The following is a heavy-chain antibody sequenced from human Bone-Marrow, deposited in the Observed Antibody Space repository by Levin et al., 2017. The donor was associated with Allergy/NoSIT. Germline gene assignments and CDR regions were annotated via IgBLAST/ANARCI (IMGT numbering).Heavy chain of an antibody. V-gene: IGHV3-9*01. D-gene: IGHD3-3*01. J-gene: IGHJ6*02. CDR1: GFTFDNHA. CDR3: AKDISVTIFGVVISDYYGMDV. CDR2: INWNSADI. Sequence: SLKISCAASGFTFDNHAMHWVRQAPGKGLEWVAYINWNSADIAYAKSVKGRFTISRDNAKNSLYLQMNSLRPDDTALYYCAKDISVTIFGVVISDYYGMDVWGQGTTVTVSS.